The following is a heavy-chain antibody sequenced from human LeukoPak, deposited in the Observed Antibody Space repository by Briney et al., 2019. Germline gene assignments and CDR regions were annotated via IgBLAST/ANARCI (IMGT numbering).Heavy chain of an antibody. V-gene: IGHV3-23*01. CDR3: AKVPSSSWSLTPDYFDY. J-gene: IGHJ4*02. Sequence: PGGSLRLSCAVSGFTVTSNHVSWVRQAPGKGLEWVSGISGSGGRTYYADSVKGRFTISRDNSKNTLYLQMNGLRAEDTAVYYCAKVPSSSWSLTPDYFDYWGQGTLVTVSS. CDR1: GFTVTSNH. D-gene: IGHD6-13*01. CDR2: ISGSGGRT.